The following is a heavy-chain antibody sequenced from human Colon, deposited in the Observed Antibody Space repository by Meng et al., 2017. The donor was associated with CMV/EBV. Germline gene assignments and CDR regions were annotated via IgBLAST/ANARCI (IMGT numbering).Heavy chain of an antibody. D-gene: IGHD3-3*01. V-gene: IGHV3-23*01. CDR2: ISGSGRST. Sequence: GGSLRLSCVVSGFTFSNHAMSWVRQAPGKGLEWVSAISGSGRSTYYADSVKGRFAISRDKSKNTLYLRMIDLRAEDTAMYYCARDLTHYDSFDYWGQGTLVTVSS. CDR1: GFTFSNHA. CDR3: ARDLTHYDSFDY. J-gene: IGHJ4*02.